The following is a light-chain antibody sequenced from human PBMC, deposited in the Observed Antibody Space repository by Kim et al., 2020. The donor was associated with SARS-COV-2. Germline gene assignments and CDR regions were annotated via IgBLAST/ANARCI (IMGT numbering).Light chain of an antibody. J-gene: IGLJ1*01. CDR1: RLRSYY. CDR3: DSRDSNDHHF. V-gene: IGLV3-19*01. Sequence: SSELTQDPAVSVALGQTVRITCQGDRLRSYYANWYQQKPGQAPVLVIYGKNSRPSGIPDRFSGSTSGDMSSLTITGARAEDEADYHCDSRDSNDHHFFVPGTKVTVL. CDR2: GKN.